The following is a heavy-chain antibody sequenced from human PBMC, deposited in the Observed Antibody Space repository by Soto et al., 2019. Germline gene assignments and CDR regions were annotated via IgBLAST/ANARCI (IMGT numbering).Heavy chain of an antibody. D-gene: IGHD5-18*01. CDR1: GFTFNDYW. J-gene: IGHJ4*02. V-gene: IGHV3-74*01. Sequence: EVQLVESGGGLVQPGESLRLSCAASGFTFNDYWMHWVRQVPGQGLVWVSRIKTDGSRTSYAASVKGRFTISRDNAKKKLSLQMSSLRVEYTAMYDCARGGPYNSGPRGSMVADFWGQGTLVIVS. CDR3: ARGGPYNSGPRGSMVADF. CDR2: IKTDGSRT.